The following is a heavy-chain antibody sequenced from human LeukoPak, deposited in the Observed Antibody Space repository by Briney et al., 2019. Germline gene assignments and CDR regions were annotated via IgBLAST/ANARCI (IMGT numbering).Heavy chain of an antibody. V-gene: IGHV5-10-1*01. J-gene: IGHJ4*02. CDR2: IDPSDSYT. CDR3: ARHHDYSNYDFDY. CDR1: GYSSTSYW. D-gene: IGHD4-11*01. Sequence: GESLKISCKGSGYSSTSYWISWVRQMPGKGLEWMGRIDPSDSYTNYSPSFQGHVTISADKSISTAYLQWSSLKASDTAMYYCARHHDYSNYDFDYWGQGTLVTVSS.